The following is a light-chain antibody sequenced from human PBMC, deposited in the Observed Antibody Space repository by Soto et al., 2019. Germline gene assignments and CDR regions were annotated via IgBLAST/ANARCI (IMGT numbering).Light chain of an antibody. CDR3: QQYGSSPPNT. Sequence: EIVLTQSPGTLSLSPGERATLSCRASQSVSSSYLAWYQQKPGQAPRLLIYGASSRAAGIPDRFSGSGSGTVFTLTISRLETDDFAVYYCQQYGSSPPNTFGQGTKLEIK. J-gene: IGKJ2*01. CDR1: QSVSSSY. V-gene: IGKV3-20*01. CDR2: GAS.